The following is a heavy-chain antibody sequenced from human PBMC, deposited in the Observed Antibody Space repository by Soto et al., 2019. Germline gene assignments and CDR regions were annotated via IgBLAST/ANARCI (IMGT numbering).Heavy chain of an antibody. D-gene: IGHD1-26*01. CDR2: ISYNGNSK. V-gene: IGHV3-30*18. Sequence: QVQLVESGGGVVQPGRSLRLSCAASGFTFNKYGIHWVRQAPGKGLEWVAVISYNGNSKYFSDSVKGRFTISRDNSENTVFLQMNSLRPEDSAVYYCAKDRLDLAIVGDLDHWGQGTLLTVSS. J-gene: IGHJ4*02. CDR3: AKDRLDLAIVGDLDH. CDR1: GFTFNKYG.